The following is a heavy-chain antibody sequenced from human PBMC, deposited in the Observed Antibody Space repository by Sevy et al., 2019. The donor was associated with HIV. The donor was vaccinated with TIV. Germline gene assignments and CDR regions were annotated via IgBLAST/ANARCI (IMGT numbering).Heavy chain of an antibody. CDR1: GGSISSYY. CDR2: IYYSGST. CDR3: ARDSSSSKRGINWFDP. Sequence: SETLSLTCTVSGGSISSYYWSWIRQPPGKGLEWIGYIYYSGSTNYNPSLKSRVTISVDTSKNQFSLKLSSLTAADTAMYYCARDSSSSKRGINWFDPWGQGTLVTVSS. V-gene: IGHV4-59*01. D-gene: IGHD6-6*01. J-gene: IGHJ5*02.